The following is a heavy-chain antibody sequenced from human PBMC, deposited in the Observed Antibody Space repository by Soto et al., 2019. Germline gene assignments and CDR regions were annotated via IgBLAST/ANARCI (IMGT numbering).Heavy chain of an antibody. V-gene: IGHV1-18*01. CDR3: ARELDDYGDYRADYYMDV. CDR2: ISAYNGNK. D-gene: IGHD4-17*01. Sequence: QVQLVQSGAEVKKPGASVKVSCKASGYTFTSYGISWVRQAPGQGLEWMGWISAYNGNKNYAQKLQGRGTMTTDTSTSTAYMELRSLRSDDTAVYYCARELDDYGDYRADYYMDVWGQGTTVTVSS. CDR1: GYTFTSYG. J-gene: IGHJ6*02.